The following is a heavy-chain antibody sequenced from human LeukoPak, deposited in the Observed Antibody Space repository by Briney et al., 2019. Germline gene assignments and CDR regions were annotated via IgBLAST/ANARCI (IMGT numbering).Heavy chain of an antibody. Sequence: ASVKVSCKASGGTFSSYAISWVRQAPGQGLEWMERIIPILGIANYAQKFQGRVTITADKSTSTAYMELSSLRSEDTAVYYCARELTVTTKDYWGQGTLVTVSS. CDR3: ARELTVTTKDY. CDR1: GGTFSSYA. V-gene: IGHV1-69*04. D-gene: IGHD4-17*01. CDR2: IIPILGIA. J-gene: IGHJ4*02.